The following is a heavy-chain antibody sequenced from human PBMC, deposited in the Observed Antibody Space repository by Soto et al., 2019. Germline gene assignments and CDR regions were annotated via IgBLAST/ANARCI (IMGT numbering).Heavy chain of an antibody. CDR2: INHSGST. V-gene: IGHV4-34*01. CDR1: GGSFSGYY. J-gene: IGHJ6*03. D-gene: IGHD3-10*01. CDR3: ASLMVLGGYYYYYYMDV. Sequence: SETLSLTCAVYGGSFSGYYWSWIRQPPGKGLEWIGEINHSGSTNYNPSLKSRVTISVDTSKNQFSLKLSSVTAADTAVYYCASLMVLGGYYYYYYMDVWGKGTTVTVSS.